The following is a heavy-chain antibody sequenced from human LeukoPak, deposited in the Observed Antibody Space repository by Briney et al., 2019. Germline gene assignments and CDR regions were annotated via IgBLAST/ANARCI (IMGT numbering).Heavy chain of an antibody. J-gene: IGHJ6*04. CDR3: ASPPRGYENYYYYGMDV. V-gene: IGHV1-69*01. D-gene: IGHD5-12*01. CDR1: GGTFSSYA. CDR2: VIPIFGTA. Sequence: SVKVSCKASGGTFSSYAISWVRQAPGQGLEWMGGVIPIFGTANYAQKFQGRVTITADESTSTAYMELSSLRPEDTAVYYCASPPRGYENYYYYGMDVRGKGTTVTVSS.